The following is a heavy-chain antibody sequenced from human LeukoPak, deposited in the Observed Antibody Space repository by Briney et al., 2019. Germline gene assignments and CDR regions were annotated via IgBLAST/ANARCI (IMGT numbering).Heavy chain of an antibody. CDR2: IYHSGST. V-gene: IGHV4-38-2*02. J-gene: IGHJ4*02. CDR3: ARERAVTTYYYFDY. Sequence: PSETLSLTCTVSGYSISSGNYWDWIRQPPGKGLEWIGSIYHSGSTYYNPSLKSRVTISVDTSKNQFSLKLSSVTAADTAVYYCARERAVTTYYYFDYWGQGTLVTVSS. CDR1: GYSISSGNY. D-gene: IGHD4-17*01.